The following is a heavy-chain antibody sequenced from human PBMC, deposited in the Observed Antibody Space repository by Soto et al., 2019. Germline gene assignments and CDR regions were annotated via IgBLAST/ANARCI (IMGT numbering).Heavy chain of an antibody. CDR1: GYSIRNGYY. CDR3: ARVGPYCGGDCYSPPT. V-gene: IGHV4-38-2*01. D-gene: IGHD2-21*02. J-gene: IGHJ5*02. Sequence: SETLSLTCAVSGYSIRNGYYWGWIRQPPGKGLEWIGTIYHSGSTYYNPSLKSRVTISVDASENHFSLKLSSVTAADTAVYYCARVGPYCGGDCYSPPTWGQGTLVTVSS. CDR2: IYHSGST.